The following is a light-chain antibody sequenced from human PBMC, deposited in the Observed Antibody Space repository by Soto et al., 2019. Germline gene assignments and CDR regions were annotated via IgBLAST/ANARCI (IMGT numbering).Light chain of an antibody. Sequence: DIQMTQSPSSLSASVGDRVTITCRASQSISSYLNWYQQKPGKAPKLLIYAASSLQSGVPSRFSGSGSGTDFTVTISILQPEDFATYYCQQSYSMPRTFGGGTKVEIK. J-gene: IGKJ4*01. CDR2: AAS. V-gene: IGKV1-39*01. CDR3: QQSYSMPRT. CDR1: QSISSY.